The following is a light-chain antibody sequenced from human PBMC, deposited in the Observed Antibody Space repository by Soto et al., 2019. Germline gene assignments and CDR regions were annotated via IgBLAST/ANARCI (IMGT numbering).Light chain of an antibody. CDR2: DVT. Sequence: QSALTQPASVSGSPGQSITISCTGTSSDIGGYNFVSWYQQHPGKAPKPMIYDVTNRPPGLSDRFSGSKSGNTASLTISGLQAEDEADYYCSSYTTSSTLVFGGGTKLTVL. CDR1: SSDIGGYNF. J-gene: IGLJ3*02. CDR3: SSYTTSSTLV. V-gene: IGLV2-14*03.